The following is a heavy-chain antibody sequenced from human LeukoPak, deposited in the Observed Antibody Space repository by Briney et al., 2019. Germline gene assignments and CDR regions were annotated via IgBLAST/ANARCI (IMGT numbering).Heavy chain of an antibody. Sequence: GGSLRLSCAASGFTFGSYSMNWVRQAPGKGLERVSYISSSSSTIYYADSVKGRFTISRDNAKNSLYLQMNSLRAEDTAVYYCARSRGVIPNWFDPWGQGTLVTVSS. CDR1: GFTFGSYS. D-gene: IGHD3-10*01. CDR3: ARSRGVIPNWFDP. V-gene: IGHV3-48*04. CDR2: ISSSSSTI. J-gene: IGHJ5*02.